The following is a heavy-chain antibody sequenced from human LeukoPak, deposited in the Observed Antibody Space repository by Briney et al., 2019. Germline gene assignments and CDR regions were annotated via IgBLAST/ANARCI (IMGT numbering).Heavy chain of an antibody. V-gene: IGHV3-30*18. CDR1: GFTFCSYG. CDR2: ISYDGSNK. J-gene: IGHJ1*01. D-gene: IGHD3-3*01. Sequence: GGSLRLSCAASGFTFCSYGMHWVRQAPGKGLEWVAVISYDGSNKYYADSVKGRFTISRDNSKNTLYLQMNSLRAEDTAVYYCAKDRGTIFGVVMQYFQHWGQGTLVTVSS. CDR3: AKDRGTIFGVVMQYFQH.